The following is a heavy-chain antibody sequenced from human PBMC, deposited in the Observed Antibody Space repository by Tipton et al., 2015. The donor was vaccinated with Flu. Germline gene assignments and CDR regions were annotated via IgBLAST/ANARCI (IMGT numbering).Heavy chain of an antibody. J-gene: IGHJ4*02. Sequence: TLSLTCTVSGGSVTTGSYFWTWIRQPAGEEPEWIWRIHSRGTTKYHPSLNSRVTISMDTSTNQFSLKLTSVTDADTSVYYCARGYDFYNGWYYFDYWGQGVLVTVSS. CDR1: GGSVTTGSYF. CDR2: IHSRGTT. V-gene: IGHV4-61*02. D-gene: IGHD5-12*01. CDR3: ARGYDFYNGWYYFDY.